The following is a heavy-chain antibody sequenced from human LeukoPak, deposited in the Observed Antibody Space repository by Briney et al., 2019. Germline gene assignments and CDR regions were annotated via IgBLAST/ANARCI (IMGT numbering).Heavy chain of an antibody. CDR3: AMTYSASWYGGY. CDR1: GYSFTDYW. V-gene: IGHV5-51*01. D-gene: IGHD6-13*01. CDR2: IFPDDSDT. J-gene: IGHJ4*02. Sequence: GESLKISCKGSGYSFTDYWIGWVRQMPGKGLEWTGMIFPDDSDTRYSPSFQGQVTISADKSITTAYLRWSSLKASDTAMYYCAMTYSASWYGGYWGQGTLVTVSS.